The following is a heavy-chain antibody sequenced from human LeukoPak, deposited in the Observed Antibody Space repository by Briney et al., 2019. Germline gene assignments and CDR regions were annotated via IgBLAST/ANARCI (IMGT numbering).Heavy chain of an antibody. CDR2: IYYSGST. J-gene: IGHJ4*02. V-gene: IGHV4-59*12. Sequence: SETLSLTCTVSGGSISSYYWSWIRQPPGKGLEWIGYIYYSGSTNYNPSLKSRVTISVDKSKNQFSLKLSSVTAADTAVYYCAKYFGGYSTGFDNWGQGNLVTVSS. CDR3: AKYFGGYSTGFDN. CDR1: GGSISSYY. D-gene: IGHD2-15*01.